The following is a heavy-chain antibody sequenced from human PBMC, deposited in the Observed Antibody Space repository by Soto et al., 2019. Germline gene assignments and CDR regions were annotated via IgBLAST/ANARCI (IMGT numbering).Heavy chain of an antibody. Sequence: AAVKVSVKASGVTVSSYVITCLRQAPGQGLDWMGWISVYNGNTNYAQRLQGRVTMTTDTSTTTAYMGLRSLRSDDTAVYYCARGQKLFQDGRFDYWGQGTLVTVSS. CDR2: ISVYNGNT. D-gene: IGHD1-1*01. V-gene: IGHV1-18*01. CDR3: ARGQKLFQDGRFDY. J-gene: IGHJ4*02. CDR1: GVTVSSYV.